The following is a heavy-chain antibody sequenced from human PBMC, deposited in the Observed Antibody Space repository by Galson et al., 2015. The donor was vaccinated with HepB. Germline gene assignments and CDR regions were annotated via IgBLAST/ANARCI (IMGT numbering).Heavy chain of an antibody. CDR2: IGAGGDGA. CDR3: GAVSRDVYNSALH. J-gene: IGHJ4*02. V-gene: IGHV3-23*01. D-gene: IGHD5-24*01. CDR1: GFSFNSYA. Sequence: SLRLSCAASGFSFNSYAMGWVRQAPGKGLEWVSEIGAGGDGAAYADSVKARFTVFRDSIADTLYLQMNNLRVEDTAVYYCGAVSRDVYNSALHWGQGTLVTVSS.